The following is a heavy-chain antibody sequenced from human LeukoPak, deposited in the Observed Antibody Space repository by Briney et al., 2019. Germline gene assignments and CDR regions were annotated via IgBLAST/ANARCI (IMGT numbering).Heavy chain of an antibody. CDR1: GFTFSSYA. CDR2: ISGSGGST. D-gene: IGHD3-22*01. Sequence: PGGSLRLSCAASGFTFSSYAMSGVRQAPGKGRGWVSAISGSGGSTYYADSVKGRVTISRDNSKNTLYLQMGSLRAEDMAAYYCARRGLYYSDMVNWGQGTLVTVSS. V-gene: IGHV3-23*01. CDR3: ARRGLYYSDMVN. J-gene: IGHJ4*02.